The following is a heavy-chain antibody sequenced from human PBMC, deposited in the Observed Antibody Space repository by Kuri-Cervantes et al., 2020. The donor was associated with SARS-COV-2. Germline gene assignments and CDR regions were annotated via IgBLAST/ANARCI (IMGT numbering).Heavy chain of an antibody. Sequence: GESLKISCAASGFTFSSYGMHWVRQAPGKGLEWVAVIWYDGSNKYYADSVKGRFTISRDNSKNTLYLQMNSLRAEDTAVYYCARDIAVAEVDVAYWGQGTLVTVSS. D-gene: IGHD6-19*01. CDR3: ARDIAVAEVDVAY. V-gene: IGHV3-33*01. CDR1: GFTFSSYG. J-gene: IGHJ4*02. CDR2: IWYDGSNK.